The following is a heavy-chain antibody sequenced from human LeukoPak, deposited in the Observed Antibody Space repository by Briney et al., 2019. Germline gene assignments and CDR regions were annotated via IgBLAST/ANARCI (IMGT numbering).Heavy chain of an antibody. V-gene: IGHV4-31*03. Sequence: SSETLSLTCTLSGGSISSGGYYWRWIRQHPGKGLEWIGYIYYSGSTYYNPSLKSRVTISVDTSKNQFSLKLSSVTAADTAVYYCARDNFSSYGYYFDYWGQGTLVTVSS. D-gene: IGHD5-18*01. CDR3: ARDNFSSYGYYFDY. CDR2: IYYSGST. J-gene: IGHJ4*02. CDR1: GGSISSGGYY.